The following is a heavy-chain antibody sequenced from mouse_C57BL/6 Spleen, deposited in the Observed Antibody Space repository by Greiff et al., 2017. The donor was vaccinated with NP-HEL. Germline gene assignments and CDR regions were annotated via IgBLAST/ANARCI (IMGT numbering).Heavy chain of an antibody. D-gene: IGHD3-3*01. J-gene: IGHJ2*01. CDR2: IDPSDSET. CDR1: GYTFTSYW. CDR3: ARKGDWSNFDY. Sequence: QVQLQQPGAELVRPGSSVKLSCKASGYTFTSYWMHWVKQRPIQGLEWIGNIDPSDSETHYNQKFKDKAKLTVDKSSSTAYMQLSSLTSEDSAVYYCARKGDWSNFDYWGQGTTLTVSS. V-gene: IGHV1-52*01.